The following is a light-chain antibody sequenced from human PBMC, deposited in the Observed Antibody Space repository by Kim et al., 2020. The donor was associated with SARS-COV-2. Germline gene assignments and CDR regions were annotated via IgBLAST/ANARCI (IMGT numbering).Light chain of an antibody. J-gene: IGLJ2*01. V-gene: IGLV3-21*04. CDR1: NNGSKS. Sequence: APGKTGRSNCGGNNNGSKSVHWYQQKAGQAPVLVIYYDSDRHQGIPERFSGSNSGNTATLTISRVEAGDEADYYCQVWDSSSDHVVFGGGTQLTVL. CDR3: QVWDSSSDHVV. CDR2: YDS.